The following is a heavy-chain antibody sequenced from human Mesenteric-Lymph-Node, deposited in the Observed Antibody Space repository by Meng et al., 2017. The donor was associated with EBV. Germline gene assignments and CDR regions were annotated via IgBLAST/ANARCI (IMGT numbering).Heavy chain of an antibody. Sequence: QITVKESGPTPVKPTQTLTLTCPFSGFSLSSSPVGVGWFRQSSGKVLEWLAFIYWDDDKRYSPFLGYRLTVTNDTSRNLVVLTMTNMDPADTATYYCAHSSNILTGSIILDWFDPWGQGTLGTVSS. CDR2: IYWDDDK. CDR3: AHSSNILTGSIILDWFDP. D-gene: IGHD3-9*01. V-gene: IGHV2-5*02. J-gene: IGHJ5*02. CDR1: GFSLSSSPVG.